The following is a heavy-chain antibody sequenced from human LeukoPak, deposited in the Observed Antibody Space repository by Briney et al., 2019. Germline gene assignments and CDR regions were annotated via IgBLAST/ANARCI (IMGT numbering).Heavy chain of an antibody. D-gene: IGHD4-23*01. Sequence: GGSLTLPCAASGYTFSSYWTHWVRQAPGKGLVWVSRINSDGSSTSYADSVKGRFTISRDNAKNTLYLQMNSLRAEDTAVYYCARDKTTVVEGVFDYWGQGTLVTVSS. CDR2: INSDGSST. V-gene: IGHV3-74*01. CDR3: ARDKTTVVEGVFDY. J-gene: IGHJ4*02. CDR1: GYTFSSYW.